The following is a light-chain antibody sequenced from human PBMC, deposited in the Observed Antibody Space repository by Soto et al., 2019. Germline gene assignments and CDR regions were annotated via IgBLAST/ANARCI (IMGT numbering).Light chain of an antibody. CDR1: QDIGND. CDR3: QQYNSYSLWT. Sequence: TQMTQSPSSLSASVGDRVTITCRASQDIGNDLGWYQQKPGKAPNLLIYAASSLQSGVPSRFSGSESGTEFTLTISSLQADDFATYYCQQYNSYSLWTFGQGTKVDIK. J-gene: IGKJ1*01. V-gene: IGKV1-17*01. CDR2: AAS.